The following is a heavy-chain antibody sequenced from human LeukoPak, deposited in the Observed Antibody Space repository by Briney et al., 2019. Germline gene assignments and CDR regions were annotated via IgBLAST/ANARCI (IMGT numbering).Heavy chain of an antibody. CDR3: ARLDSPVVAASY. Sequence: GESLKISCEGSGYRFTSYWIGWVRQMPGKGLEWTGIIYAGDSDTRYRPSLQGQVTISADKSISTAYLQWSSLKASDTAMYYCARLDSPVVAASYWGQGTLVTVSS. J-gene: IGHJ4*02. CDR2: IYAGDSDT. V-gene: IGHV5-51*01. CDR1: GYRFTSYW. D-gene: IGHD2-15*01.